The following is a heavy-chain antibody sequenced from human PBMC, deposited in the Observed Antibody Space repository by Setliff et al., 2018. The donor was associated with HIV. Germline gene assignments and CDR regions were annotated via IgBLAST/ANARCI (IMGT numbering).Heavy chain of an antibody. V-gene: IGHV4-34*01. CDR1: GGSFSGYY. CDR3: ARDRDLAVTREQWLKDAFDI. CDR2: ITPSGSN. J-gene: IGHJ3*02. Sequence: SETLSLTCAVYGGSFSGYYWRWIRQPPGKGLEWIGEITPSGSNNYNPSLKSRVTRSVDTPKNQFPRKLSSVTAADTAVYYCARDRDLAVTREQWLKDAFDIWGQGTMGTVSS. D-gene: IGHD6-19*01.